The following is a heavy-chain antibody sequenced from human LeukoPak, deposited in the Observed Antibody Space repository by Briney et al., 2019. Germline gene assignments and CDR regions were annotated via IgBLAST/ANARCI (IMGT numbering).Heavy chain of an antibody. CDR1: GYTFTSYY. Sequence: GASVKVSCKASGYTFTSYYMHWARQAPGQGLEWMGIINPSGGSTSYAQKFQGRVTMTRDTSTSTVYMELSSLRSEDTAVYYCARDWSGGILVNWFDPWGQGTLVTVSS. D-gene: IGHD2-15*01. J-gene: IGHJ5*02. V-gene: IGHV1-46*01. CDR2: INPSGGST. CDR3: ARDWSGGILVNWFDP.